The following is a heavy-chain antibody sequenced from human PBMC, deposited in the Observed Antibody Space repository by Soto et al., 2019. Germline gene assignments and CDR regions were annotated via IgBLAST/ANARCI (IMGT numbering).Heavy chain of an antibody. CDR3: ARDLYYYDSSGPISPFYYGMDV. CDR1: GGTFSSYA. J-gene: IGHJ6*02. V-gene: IGHV1-69*13. D-gene: IGHD3-22*01. Sequence: ASVKVSCKASGGTFSSYAISWVRQAPGQGLEWMGGIIPIFGTANYAQKFQGRVTITADESTSTAYMELSSLRSEDTAVYYCARDLYYYDSSGPISPFYYGMDVWGQGTAVTVSS. CDR2: IIPIFGTA.